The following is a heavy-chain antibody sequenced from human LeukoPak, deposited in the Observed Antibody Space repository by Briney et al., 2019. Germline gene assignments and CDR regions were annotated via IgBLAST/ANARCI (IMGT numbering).Heavy chain of an antibody. CDR3: ASGNVSLGYAFDI. CDR1: GYTFTSYG. J-gene: IGHJ3*02. CDR2: ISAYNGNT. Sequence: ASVKVSCKASGYTFTSYGISWVRQAPGQGLEWMGWISAYNGNTNYAQKLQGRVTMTTDTSTSTAYMELSRLRSDDTAVYYCASGNVSLGYAFDIWGQGTMVTVSS. V-gene: IGHV1-18*01. D-gene: IGHD3-16*01.